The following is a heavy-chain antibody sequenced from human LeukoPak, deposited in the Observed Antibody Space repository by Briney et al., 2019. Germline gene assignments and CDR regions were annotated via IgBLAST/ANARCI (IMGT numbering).Heavy chain of an antibody. CDR1: GYTFTGYY. CDR3: ASGVEDYYGSGSYYHLDY. J-gene: IGHJ4*02. D-gene: IGHD3-10*01. CDR2: INPNSGGT. V-gene: IGHV1-2*02. Sequence: ASVKVSCKASGYTFTGYYMHWVRQAPGQGLEWMGWINPNSGGTNYAQKFQGRVTMTRDTSISTAYMELSRLRSDDTAVYYCASGVEDYYGSGSYYHLDYWGQGTLVTVSS.